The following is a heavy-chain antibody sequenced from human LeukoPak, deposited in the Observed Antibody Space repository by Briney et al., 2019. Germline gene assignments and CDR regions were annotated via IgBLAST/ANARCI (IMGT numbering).Heavy chain of an antibody. CDR1: GGSISSSSYY. Sequence: SETLSLTCTVSGGSISSSSYYWGWIRQPPGKGLEWIGSIYYSGSTYYNPSLKSRVTISVDTSKNQFSLKLSSVTAADTAVYYCARWSYGLYKLDFYLFDPWGQGTLVTVSS. J-gene: IGHJ5*02. CDR2: IYYSGST. D-gene: IGHD1-1*01. CDR3: ARWSYGLYKLDFYLFDP. V-gene: IGHV4-39*07.